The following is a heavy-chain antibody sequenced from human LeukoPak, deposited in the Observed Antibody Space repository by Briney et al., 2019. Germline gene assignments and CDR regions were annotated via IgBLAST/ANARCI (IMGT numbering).Heavy chain of an antibody. D-gene: IGHD3-10*01. J-gene: IGHJ4*02. CDR1: GYTFTGYY. V-gene: IGHV1-2*02. Sequence: ASVKVSCKASGYTFTGYYVHWVRQAPGQGLEWLGWINPNSGGTNYAQKFQGRVTMTRDTSISTAYMELSRLRSDDTAVYHCARPPGVRGQGHFDYWGQGTLVTVSS. CDR3: ARPPGVRGQGHFDY. CDR2: INPNSGGT.